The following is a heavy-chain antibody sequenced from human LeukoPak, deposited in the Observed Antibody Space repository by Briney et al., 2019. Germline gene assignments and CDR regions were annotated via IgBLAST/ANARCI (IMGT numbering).Heavy chain of an antibody. J-gene: IGHJ6*03. V-gene: IGHV3-74*01. CDR3: ARERNLVTTTPLYYYYYYMDV. CDR2: INSDGSST. CDR1: GFTFSSYW. D-gene: IGHD4-11*01. Sequence: GGSLRLSCAASGFTFSSYWMHWVRQAPGKGLVWVSRINSDGSSTSYADSVKGRFTISRDNAKNTLYLQMNSLRGEDTAVYYCARERNLVTTTPLYYYYYYMDVWGKGTTVTVSS.